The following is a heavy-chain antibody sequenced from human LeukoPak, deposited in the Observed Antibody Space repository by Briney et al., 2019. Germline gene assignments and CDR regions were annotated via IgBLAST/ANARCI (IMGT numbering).Heavy chain of an antibody. J-gene: IGHJ4*02. CDR1: AGTFSSYA. Sequence: SVKVSCTASAGTFSSYAISWLRQAPGQGLEWMGRIIPILGIANYAQKFQGRVTITADKSTSTAYMELSSLRSEATAVYYCARVDTAMVIDYWGQGTLVTVSS. CDR2: IIPILGIA. V-gene: IGHV1-69*04. D-gene: IGHD5-18*01. CDR3: ARVDTAMVIDY.